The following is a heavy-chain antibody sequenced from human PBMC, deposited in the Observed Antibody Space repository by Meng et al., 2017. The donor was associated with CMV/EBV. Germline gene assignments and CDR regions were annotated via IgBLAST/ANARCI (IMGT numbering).Heavy chain of an antibody. Sequence: SETLSLTCAVYGGSFSGYYWSWIRQPPGKGLEWIGEINHSGSTNYNPSLKSRVTISVDTSKNQFSLKPSSVTAADTAVYYCARVWGSSSWYYYYGMDVWGQGTTVTVSS. CDR1: GGSFSGYY. D-gene: IGHD6-13*01. CDR2: INHSGST. CDR3: ARVWGSSSWYYYYGMDV. J-gene: IGHJ6*02. V-gene: IGHV4-34*01.